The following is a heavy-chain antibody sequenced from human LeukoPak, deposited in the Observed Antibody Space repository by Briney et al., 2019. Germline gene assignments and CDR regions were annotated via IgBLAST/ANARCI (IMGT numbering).Heavy chain of an antibody. V-gene: IGHV3-9*01. CDR3: AKDMDGGNSEYYYYYGMDV. Sequence: GRSLRLSCAASGFTFDDYAMHWVRQAPGKGLEWVSGISWNSGSIGYADSVKGRFTISRDNAKNSLYLQMNSLRAEDTALYYCAKDMDGGNSEYYYYYGMDVWGQGTTVTVSS. CDR1: GFTFDDYA. D-gene: IGHD4-23*01. J-gene: IGHJ6*02. CDR2: ISWNSGSI.